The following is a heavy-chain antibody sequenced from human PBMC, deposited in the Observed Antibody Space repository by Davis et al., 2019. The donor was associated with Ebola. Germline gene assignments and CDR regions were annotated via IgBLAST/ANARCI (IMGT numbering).Heavy chain of an antibody. Sequence: GESLKISCAASGFTFSSYAMSWVRQAPGKGLEWVSAISGSGGSTYYADSVKGRFTISRDNSKNTLYLQMNSLRAEDTAVYYCARVDRPGGMDVWGQGTTVTVSS. CDR1: GFTFSSYA. V-gene: IGHV3-23*01. CDR3: ARVDRPGGMDV. J-gene: IGHJ6*02. CDR2: ISGSGGST.